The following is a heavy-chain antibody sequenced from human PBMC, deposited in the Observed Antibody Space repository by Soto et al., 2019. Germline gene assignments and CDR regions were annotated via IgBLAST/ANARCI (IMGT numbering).Heavy chain of an antibody. Sequence: PSETLSLTCTVSGGSISSYYWSWIRQPPGKGLEWIGYIYYSGSTNYNPSLKSRVTISVDTSKNQFSLKLSSVTAADTAVYYCARAGFWSGWDAFDIWGQGTMVTVSS. D-gene: IGHD3-3*01. CDR2: IYYSGST. J-gene: IGHJ3*02. CDR1: GGSISSYY. CDR3: ARAGFWSGWDAFDI. V-gene: IGHV4-59*01.